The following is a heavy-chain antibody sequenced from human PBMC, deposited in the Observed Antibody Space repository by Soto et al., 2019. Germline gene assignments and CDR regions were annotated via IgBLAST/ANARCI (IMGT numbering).Heavy chain of an antibody. J-gene: IGHJ4*02. V-gene: IGHV1-46*01. D-gene: IGHD3-3*01. CDR1: GYTFTSYY. CDR3: ARGSTIFGVVIIPEKPFDY. Sequence: GASVKVSCKASGYTFTSYYMHWVRQAPGQGIEWKRIINPSGGSTSYAQKFQGRVTMTRDTSTSTVYMELSSLRSEDTAVYYCARGSTIFGVVIIPEKPFDYWGQGTLVTVSS. CDR2: INPSGGST.